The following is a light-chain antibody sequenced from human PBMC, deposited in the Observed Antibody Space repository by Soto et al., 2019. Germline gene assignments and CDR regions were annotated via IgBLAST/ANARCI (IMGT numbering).Light chain of an antibody. Sequence: QSVLTQPPSASGSPGQSVTISCTGTSSDVGGYNYVSWYQQHPGKAPKLMIYDVSKRPSGVPDRFSGSKSGNTASLTVSGLQAEDEDDYYCSSYAGTHIVFGTGTKVTVL. CDR3: SSYAGTHIV. CDR1: SSDVGGYNY. CDR2: DVS. J-gene: IGLJ1*01. V-gene: IGLV2-8*01.